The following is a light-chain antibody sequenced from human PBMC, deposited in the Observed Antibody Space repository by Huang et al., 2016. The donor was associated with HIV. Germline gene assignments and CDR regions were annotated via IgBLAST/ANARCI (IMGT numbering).Light chain of an antibody. CDR2: GAS. CDR1: QSVGGK. J-gene: IGKJ4*01. CDR3: QQYDTWPPLT. V-gene: IGKV3-15*01. Sequence: ILLTQFPATLSVSPGQRVTLSCRASQSVGGKLAWYQQRPGKAPRLLIYGASTRVPTSQDRFSGSGSGTEFTLTISSLQAEDFAVYYCQQYDTWPPLTFGGGTKV.